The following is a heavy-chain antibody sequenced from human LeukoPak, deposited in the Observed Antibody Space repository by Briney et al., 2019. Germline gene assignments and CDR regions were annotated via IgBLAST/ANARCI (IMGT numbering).Heavy chain of an antibody. CDR3: ARGTGLDTAGNFDY. V-gene: IGHV4-30-4*01. J-gene: IGHJ4*02. CDR1: GGSISSGDYY. D-gene: IGHD5-18*01. Sequence: SETLSLTCTVSGGSISSGDYYWSWIRQPPGKGLEWIGYIYYSGSTYYNPSLKSRVTISVVTSKNQFSLKLSSVTAADTAVYYCARGTGLDTAGNFDYWGQGTLVTVSS. CDR2: IYYSGST.